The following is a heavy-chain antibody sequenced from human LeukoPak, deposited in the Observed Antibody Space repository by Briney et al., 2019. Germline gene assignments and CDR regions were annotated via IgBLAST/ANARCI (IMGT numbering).Heavy chain of an antibody. J-gene: IGHJ5*02. CDR3: AKGFGAYGSGREFDP. Sequence: GGSLRLSCAASGFTFSSYAMSWVRQAPGKGLEWVSAISGSGGSTYYADSVKGRFTISRDNSKNTLYLQMNNLRAEDTAAYYCAKGFGAYGSGREFDPWGQGTLVTVSS. CDR2: ISGSGGST. D-gene: IGHD3-10*01. CDR1: GFTFSSYA. V-gene: IGHV3-23*01.